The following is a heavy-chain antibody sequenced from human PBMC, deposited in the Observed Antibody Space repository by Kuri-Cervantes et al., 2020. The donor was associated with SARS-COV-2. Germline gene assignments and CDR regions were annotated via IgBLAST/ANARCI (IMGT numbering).Heavy chain of an antibody. CDR3: ARESVDWTFDY. D-gene: IGHD2-21*01. CDR1: GYSFNSYA. V-gene: IGHV7-4-1*02. J-gene: IGHJ4*02. Sequence: ASVKVSCKTSGYSFNSYAMNWVRQAPGQRLEWMGWINTNTGNPTYAQGFTGRFVFSLDTSVSTAYLQISSLKAEDTAVYYCARESVDWTFDYWGQGTLVTVSS. CDR2: INTNTGNP.